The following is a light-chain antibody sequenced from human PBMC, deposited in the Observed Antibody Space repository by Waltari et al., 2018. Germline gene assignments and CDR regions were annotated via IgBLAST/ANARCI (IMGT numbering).Light chain of an antibody. CDR1: SSNIGAGYD. V-gene: IGLV1-40*01. Sequence: QSVLTQPPSLSGAPGQRVTISCTGSSSNIGAGYDIHWYQHLPGTAPKLLISANTNRPSAVPDRFSASKSGTSASLVITGLQAEDEADYYCQSYDTSLNVVFGGGTKLTVL. J-gene: IGLJ2*01. CDR2: ANT. CDR3: QSYDTSLNVV.